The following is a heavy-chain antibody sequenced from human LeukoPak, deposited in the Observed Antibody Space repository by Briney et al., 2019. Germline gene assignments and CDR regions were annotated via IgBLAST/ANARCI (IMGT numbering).Heavy chain of an antibody. D-gene: IGHD2-2*01. Sequence: GGSLRLSCAASGFTFSTYSMNWVRQAPGKGLEWVSYISSSSRRIFYAGSVEGRFTISRDNAKNSLYLQMNNLRAEDTAIYYCTSNLPGYSSSWPDYWGQGTLVTVSS. CDR1: GFTFSTYS. V-gene: IGHV3-48*01. J-gene: IGHJ4*02. CDR2: ISSSSRRI. CDR3: TSNLPGYSSSWPDY.